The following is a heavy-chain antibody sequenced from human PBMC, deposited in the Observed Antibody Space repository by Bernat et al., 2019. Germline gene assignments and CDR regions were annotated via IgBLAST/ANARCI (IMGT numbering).Heavy chain of an antibody. CDR3: ASGGGVAAGTK. D-gene: IGHD6-13*01. J-gene: IGHJ4*02. CDR1: GGSFSGYY. CDR2: INHSGST. V-gene: IGHV4-34*01. Sequence: QVQLQQWGAGLLKPSETLSLTCAVYGGSFSGYYWSWIRQPPGKGLEWIGEINHSGSTNYNPSLKSRITISVDSSKNQFSLKLSSVTAADTAVYCCASGGGVAAGTKWGQGTLVTVSS.